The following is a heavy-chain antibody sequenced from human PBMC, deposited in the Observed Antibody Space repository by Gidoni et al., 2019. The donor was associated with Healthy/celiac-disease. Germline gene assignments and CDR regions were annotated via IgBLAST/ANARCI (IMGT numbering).Heavy chain of an antibody. Sequence: QVQLQESGPGLVKPSETLSLTCTVSGGSISSYYWSWIRHPPGKGLEWIGYIYYSGSTNYNPSLKSRVTISVDTSKNQFSLKMSSVTAADTAVYYCARSPGYYYDSSGYLGDYYYYGMDVWGQGTTVTVSS. CDR2: IYYSGST. CDR3: ARSPGYYYDSSGYLGDYYYYGMDV. CDR1: GGSISSYY. J-gene: IGHJ6*02. V-gene: IGHV4-59*08. D-gene: IGHD3-22*01.